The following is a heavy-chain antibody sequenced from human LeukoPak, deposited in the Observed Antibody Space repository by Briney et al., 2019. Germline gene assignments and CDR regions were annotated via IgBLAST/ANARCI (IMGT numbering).Heavy chain of an antibody. J-gene: IGHJ3*01. Sequence: SETLSLTCTVSGGSISSYYWNWIRQPPGKGLEWIGEINHSGSTNYNPSLKSRVTISVDTSKNQFSLKLSSVTAADTAVYYCARRFPTASIKWWGQGTMVTVSS. CDR3: ARRFPTASIKW. CDR1: GGSISSYY. V-gene: IGHV4-34*01. CDR2: INHSGST. D-gene: IGHD5-24*01.